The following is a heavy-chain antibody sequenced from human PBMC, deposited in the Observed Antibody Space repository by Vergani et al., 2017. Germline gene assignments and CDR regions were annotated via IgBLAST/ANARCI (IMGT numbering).Heavy chain of an antibody. CDR3: ARGQAVAGTILE. V-gene: IGHV1-8*01. Sequence: QVQLVQSGAEVKKPGASVKVSCKASGYTFTSYDINWVRQAPGQGLEWMGWMNPNCGNTGYAQKFQGRVTMTRNTSISTAYMELSSLRSVDTAVYYCARGQAVAGTILEWGQGTLVTVSS. J-gene: IGHJ4*02. D-gene: IGHD6-19*01. CDR2: MNPNCGNT. CDR1: GYTFTSYD.